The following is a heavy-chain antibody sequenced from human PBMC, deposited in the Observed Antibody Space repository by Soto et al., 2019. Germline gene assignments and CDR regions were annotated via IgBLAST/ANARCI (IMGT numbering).Heavy chain of an antibody. CDR1: GYTFTSYD. D-gene: IGHD6-19*01. CDR2: MNPNSGNT. J-gene: IGHJ5*02. V-gene: IGHV1-8*01. CDR3: ARAAYSSGWYLHRTLSWWFDP. Sequence: ASVKVSCKASGYTFTSYDINWVRQATGQGLEWMGWMNPNSGNTGYAQKFQGRVTMTRNTSISTAYMELSSLRSEDTAVYYCARAAYSSGWYLHRTLSWWFDPWGQGTLVTVSS.